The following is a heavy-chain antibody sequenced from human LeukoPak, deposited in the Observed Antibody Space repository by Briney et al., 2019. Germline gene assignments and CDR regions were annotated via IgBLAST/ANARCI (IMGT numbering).Heavy chain of an antibody. CDR3: AGAEQQLAPSYY. V-gene: IGHV4-34*01. Sequence: PSETLSLTCAVYGGSFSGYYWSWIRQPTGKGLEWIGEINHSGSTSHNPSLKSRVTVSVDTSKKQFSLKLTSVTAADTAMYYCAGAEQQLAPSYYWGQGILVSVSS. D-gene: IGHD6-13*01. CDR2: INHSGST. CDR1: GGSFSGYY. J-gene: IGHJ4*02.